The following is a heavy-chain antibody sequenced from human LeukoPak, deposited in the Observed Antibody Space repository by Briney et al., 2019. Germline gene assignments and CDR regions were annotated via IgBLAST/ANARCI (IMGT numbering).Heavy chain of an antibody. CDR1: GYTFTGYY. J-gene: IGHJ4*02. V-gene: IGHV1-2*02. D-gene: IGHD6-13*01. Sequence: ASVKVSCKASGYTFTGYYMHWVRQAPGQGLEWMGWINPNSGGTSYAQKFQGRVTMTRDTSINTAYMELSGLRSDDTAVYYCAREIAAAAGYWGQGTLVTVSS. CDR2: INPNSGGT. CDR3: AREIAAAAGY.